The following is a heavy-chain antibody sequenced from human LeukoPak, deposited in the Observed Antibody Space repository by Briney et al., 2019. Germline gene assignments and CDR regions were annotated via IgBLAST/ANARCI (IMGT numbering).Heavy chain of an antibody. Sequence: GGSLRLSCVASGFTFSDYYMSWIRQAPGKGLEWLSYISSSGNPISYADSVKGRFTISRDNSKDTLYLQMNSLRAEDTAVYYCAKLLAVTNSYYFNYWGQGTLVTVSS. CDR1: GFTFSDYY. J-gene: IGHJ4*02. V-gene: IGHV3-11*01. CDR3: AKLLAVTNSYYFNY. CDR2: ISSSGNPI. D-gene: IGHD6-19*01.